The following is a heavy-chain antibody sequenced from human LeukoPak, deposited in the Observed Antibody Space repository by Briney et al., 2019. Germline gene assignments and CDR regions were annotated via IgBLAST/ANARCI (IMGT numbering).Heavy chain of an antibody. D-gene: IGHD6-19*01. J-gene: IGHJ4*02. CDR2: IYYSGST. CDR1: GGSISSYY. V-gene: IGHV4-59*01. CDR3: ARATSSGWLSPNFDY. Sequence: PSETLSLTCTVSGGSISSYYWSWIRHPPGKGLEWIGYIYYSGSTNYNPSLKSRVTISLDTSKNQFSLSLSTVTAADTAVYYCARATSSGWLSPNFDYWGQGTLVTVSS.